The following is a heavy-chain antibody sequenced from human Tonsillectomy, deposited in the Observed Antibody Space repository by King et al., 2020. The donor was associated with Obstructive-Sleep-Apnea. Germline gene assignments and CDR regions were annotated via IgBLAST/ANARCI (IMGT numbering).Heavy chain of an antibody. D-gene: IGHD3-22*01. CDR1: GGSFSDYY. CDR2: INNSGST. V-gene: IGHV4-34*01. J-gene: IGHJ4*02. Sequence: HVQLQQWGAGLLKPSETLSLTCAVYGGSFSDYYWSWIRQPPGKGLVWIGEINNSGSTNYNPSLKSRGTISVDTSKNQFSLKLSSVTAADTAVYYCARGDPLVVNRPDYFDYWGQGTLVTVSS. CDR3: ARGDPLVVNRPDYFDY.